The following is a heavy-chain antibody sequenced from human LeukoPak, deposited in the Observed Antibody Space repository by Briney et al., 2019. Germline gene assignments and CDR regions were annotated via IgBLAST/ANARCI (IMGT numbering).Heavy chain of an antibody. V-gene: IGHV1-2*02. CDR3: ARALTRYSTAWYGY. J-gene: IGHJ1*01. D-gene: IGHD6-19*01. Sequence: GASVKVSCKASGFTFTDYYIHWVRQAPGEGLEWLGWINPYSGGTSYAQKFRGLVTMTRDTSTNTAYMKLLSLTSDDTAVYFCARALTRYSTAWYGYWGQGTLVTVSS. CDR2: INPYSGGT. CDR1: GFTFTDYY.